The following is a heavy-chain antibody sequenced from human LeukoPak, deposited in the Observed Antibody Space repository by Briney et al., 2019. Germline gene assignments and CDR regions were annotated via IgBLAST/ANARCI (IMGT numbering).Heavy chain of an antibody. CDR3: AKGPRSGYSSTPGFDP. Sequence: GGSLRLSCAASGFTFDDYARHWVRQAPGKGLEWVSGISWNSGSIGYADSVKGRFTISRDNAKNSLYLQMNSLRAEDTALYYCAKGPRSGYSSTPGFDPWGQETLVTVSS. CDR1: GFTFDDYA. J-gene: IGHJ5*02. V-gene: IGHV3-9*01. CDR2: ISWNSGSI. D-gene: IGHD6-13*01.